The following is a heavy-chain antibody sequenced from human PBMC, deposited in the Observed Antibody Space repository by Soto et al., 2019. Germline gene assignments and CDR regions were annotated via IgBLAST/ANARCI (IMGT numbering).Heavy chain of an antibody. D-gene: IGHD1-26*01. CDR1: GGSISSSSYY. CDR3: ARYSIVGAGYYFDY. CDR2: IYYSGST. Sequence: QLQLQESGPGLVKPSETLSLTCTVSGGSISSSSYYWGWIRQPPGKGLEWIGSIYYSGSTYYNPSLKSRVTISVDTSKNQFSLKLGSVTAADTAVYYCARYSIVGAGYYFDYWGQGTLVTVSS. J-gene: IGHJ4*02. V-gene: IGHV4-39*01.